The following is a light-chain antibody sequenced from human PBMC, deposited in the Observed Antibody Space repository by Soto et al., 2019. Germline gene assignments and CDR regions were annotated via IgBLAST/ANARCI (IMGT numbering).Light chain of an antibody. V-gene: IGKV3-11*01. CDR3: QQRSNWPIT. CDR2: DAS. CDR1: QSVNNY. J-gene: IGKJ5*01. Sequence: EIVLTQSPATLAFSPGDRVTLSCRASQSVNNYLAWYQQKPGQAPGLLIYDASNRATGIPARFSGSGSGTDFTLTISSLEPEDFAVYYCQQRSNWPITFGQGTRLEIK.